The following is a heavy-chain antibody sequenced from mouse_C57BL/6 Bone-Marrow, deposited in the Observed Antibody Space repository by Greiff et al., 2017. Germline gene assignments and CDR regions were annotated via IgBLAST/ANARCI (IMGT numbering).Heavy chain of an antibody. V-gene: IGHV14-4*01. CDR2: IDPENGDT. Sequence: VQLQQSGAELVRPGASVKLSCTASGFNIKDDYMHWVKQRPEQGLEWIGWIDPENGDTEDASKFQGKATITADTSSNTAYLQLSSLTSEDTAVYYCTTRGYYGSSSLYWYFDVWGTGTTVTVSS. CDR3: TTRGYYGSSSLYWYFDV. D-gene: IGHD1-1*01. CDR1: GFNIKDDY. J-gene: IGHJ1*03.